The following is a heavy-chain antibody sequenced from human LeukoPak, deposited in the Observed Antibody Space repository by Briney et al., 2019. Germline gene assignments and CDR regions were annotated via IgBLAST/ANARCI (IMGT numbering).Heavy chain of an antibody. V-gene: IGHV3-66*01. Sequence: GGSLRLSCAASGFTVSSNYMSWVRQAPGKGLEWISVIYSGGSTYYADSVKGRFTISRDNSKNTLYLQMNSLRAEDTAVYYCAKDLLGQWPTVFDYWGQGTLVTVSS. J-gene: IGHJ4*02. CDR1: GFTVSSNY. CDR2: IYSGGST. D-gene: IGHD6-19*01. CDR3: AKDLLGQWPTVFDY.